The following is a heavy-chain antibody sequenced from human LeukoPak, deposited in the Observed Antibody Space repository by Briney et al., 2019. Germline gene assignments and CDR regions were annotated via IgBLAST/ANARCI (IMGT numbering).Heavy chain of an antibody. CDR1: GFTFSTYA. Sequence: KTGGSLRLSCTASGFTFSTYAMIWVRQAPGKGLEWVSSISSSGSYIYYADSVKGRFTISRDNAKNSLYLQMNSLRAEDTAVYYCARAYYDPYHVIDYWGQGTLVTVSS. CDR3: ARAYYDPYHVIDY. J-gene: IGHJ4*02. V-gene: IGHV3-21*01. CDR2: ISSSGSYI. D-gene: IGHD3-22*01.